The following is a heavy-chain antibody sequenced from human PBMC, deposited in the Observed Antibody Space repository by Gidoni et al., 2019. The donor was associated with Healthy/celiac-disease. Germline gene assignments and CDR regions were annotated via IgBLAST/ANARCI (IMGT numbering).Heavy chain of an antibody. J-gene: IGHJ4*02. CDR1: GFNFSSYG. CDR3: AKDLDFVFTGIDY. Sequence: QVQLVESGGGVVQPGRSLSLSCTASGFNFSSYGMHWVRQAPGKGLEWVAVISYDGSNKYYADSVKGRFTISRDNSKNTLYLQMNSLRAEDTAVYYCAKDLDFVFTGIDYWGQGTLVTVSS. D-gene: IGHD3-10*01. V-gene: IGHV3-30*18. CDR2: ISYDGSNK.